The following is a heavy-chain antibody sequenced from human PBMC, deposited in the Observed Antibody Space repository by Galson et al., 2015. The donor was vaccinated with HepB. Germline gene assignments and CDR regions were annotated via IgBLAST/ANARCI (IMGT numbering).Heavy chain of an antibody. D-gene: IGHD4-23*01. Sequence: SLRLSCAASGVTFSSYSMNWVRQAPGKGLEWVSYISSSSSTIYYADSVKGRFTISRDNAKNSLYLQVNSLRDEDTAVYYCARDWYGGNSVGSWGQGTMVPVSS. CDR3: ARDWYGGNSVGS. CDR1: GVTFSSYS. J-gene: IGHJ3*01. V-gene: IGHV3-48*02. CDR2: ISSSSSTI.